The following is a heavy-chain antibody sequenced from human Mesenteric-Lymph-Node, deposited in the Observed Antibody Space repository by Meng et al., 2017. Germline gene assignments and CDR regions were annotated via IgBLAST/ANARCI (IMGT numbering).Heavy chain of an antibody. J-gene: IGHJ5*02. CDR2: INHRGST. CDR1: GGPFSGYH. D-gene: IGHD2-8*01. V-gene: IGHV4-34*01. CDR3: ARDARPNWFDP. Sequence: CGIFGGPFSGYHWYWVRQPPGKGLEWIGEINHRGSTNYNPSLMGRVSISVDKYNNQFSLSLSSVTAADTAVYYCARDARPNWFDPWGQGSLVTVSS.